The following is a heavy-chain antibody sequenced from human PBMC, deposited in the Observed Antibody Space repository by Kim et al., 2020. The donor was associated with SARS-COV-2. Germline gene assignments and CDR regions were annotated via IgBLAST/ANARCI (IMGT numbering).Heavy chain of an antibody. CDR1: GFTFSSYG. J-gene: IGHJ6*02. CDR2: ISYDGSNK. V-gene: IGHV3-30*18. CDR3: AKDLRQWLVDYYYGMDV. D-gene: IGHD6-19*01. Sequence: GGSLRLSCAASGFTFSSYGMHWVRQAPGKGLEWVAVISYDGSNKYYADSVKGRFTISRDNSKNTLYLQMNSLRAEDTAVYYCAKDLRQWLVDYYYGMDVWGQGTTVTVSS.